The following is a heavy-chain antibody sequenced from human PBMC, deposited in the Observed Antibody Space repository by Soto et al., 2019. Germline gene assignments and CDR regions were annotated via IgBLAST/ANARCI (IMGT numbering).Heavy chain of an antibody. V-gene: IGHV3-30*18. CDR2: ISYDGSNK. D-gene: IGHD2-2*01. Sequence: GGSLRLSCAASGFTFSSYGMHWVRQAPGKELEWVAVISYDGSNKYYADSVKGRFTISRDNSKNTLYLQMNSLRAEDTAVYYCAKGRDCSSTRCSRHNWFDPWGQGTLVTVSS. CDR1: GFTFSSYG. CDR3: AKGRDCSSTRCSRHNWFDP. J-gene: IGHJ5*02.